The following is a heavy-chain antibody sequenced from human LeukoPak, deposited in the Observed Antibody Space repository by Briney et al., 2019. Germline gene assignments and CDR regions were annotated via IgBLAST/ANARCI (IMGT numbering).Heavy chain of an antibody. CDR2: IYSGGST. CDR1: GFTVSSNY. Sequence: PGGSLRLSCAASGFTVSSNYMSWVRQAPGKGLEWVSVIYSGGSTYYADSVKGRFTISRDNSRNTLYLQMNSLRAEDTAVYYCARDREVNPGTDAFDIWGQGTMVTVSS. CDR3: ARDREVNPGTDAFDI. D-gene: IGHD3-10*01. J-gene: IGHJ3*02. V-gene: IGHV3-53*01.